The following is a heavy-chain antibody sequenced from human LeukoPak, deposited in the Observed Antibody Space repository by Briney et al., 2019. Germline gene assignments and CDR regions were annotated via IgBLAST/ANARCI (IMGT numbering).Heavy chain of an antibody. Sequence: PSETLSLTCAVSGGSISSGGYSWSWIRQPPGKGLEWIGYIYHSGSTYYNPSLKSRVTISVDRSKNQFSLKLSSVTAADTAVYYCARVYGDHYFDYWGQGTLVTVSS. J-gene: IGHJ4*02. D-gene: IGHD4-17*01. CDR2: IYHSGST. CDR3: ARVYGDHYFDY. V-gene: IGHV4-30-2*01. CDR1: GGSISSGGYS.